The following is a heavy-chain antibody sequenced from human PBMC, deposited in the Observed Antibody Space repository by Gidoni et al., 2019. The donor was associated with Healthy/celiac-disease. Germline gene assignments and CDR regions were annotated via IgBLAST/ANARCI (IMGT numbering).Heavy chain of an antibody. CDR2: ISYDGSNK. D-gene: IGHD1-26*01. Sequence: TFRSYGMHWVRQAPGKGLEWVAVISYDGSNKYYADSLKGRFTISIDNYKNTLYLQMNSLRADDTSVYDCASDGREGLFNYWGQGTLVTVSS. J-gene: IGHJ4*02. CDR3: ASDGREGLFNY. V-gene: IGHV3-30*03. CDR1: TFRSYG.